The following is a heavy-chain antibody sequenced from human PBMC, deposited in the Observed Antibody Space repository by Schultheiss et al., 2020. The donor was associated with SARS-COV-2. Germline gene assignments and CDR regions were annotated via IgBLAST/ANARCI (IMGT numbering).Heavy chain of an antibody. CDR1: GYTFTGYY. V-gene: IGHV1-2*02. D-gene: IGHD2-2*02. CDR2: INPNSGGT. Sequence: ASVKVSCKASGYTFTGYYMHWVRQAPGQGLEWMGWINPNSGGTNYAQKFQGRVTMTRDTSISTAYMELSRLRSDDTAVYYCARDLRARYCSSTSCYTLGYWGQGTLVTVSS. CDR3: ARDLRARYCSSTSCYTLGY. J-gene: IGHJ4*02.